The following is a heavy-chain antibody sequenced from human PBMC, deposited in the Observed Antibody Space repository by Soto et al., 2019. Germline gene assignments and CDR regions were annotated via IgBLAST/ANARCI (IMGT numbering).Heavy chain of an antibody. CDR2: IYYSGST. Sequence: PSETLSLTCTVSGGSVSSYYWSWIRHSPGKGREGIGYIYYSGSTKYKRSRKSRVTMSVDPSKNQCSLKVSSATAADTAVYYCARHSNRTYGLYYFDYWGLGALVTVSS. D-gene: IGHD4-17*01. V-gene: IGHV4-59*08. J-gene: IGHJ4*02. CDR1: GGSVSSYY. CDR3: ARHSNRTYGLYYFDY.